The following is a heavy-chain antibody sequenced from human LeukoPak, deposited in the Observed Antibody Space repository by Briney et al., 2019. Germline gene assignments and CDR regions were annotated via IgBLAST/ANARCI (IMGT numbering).Heavy chain of an antibody. CDR1: GFTVSSNF. CDR2: IYTSGIT. J-gene: IGHJ4*02. D-gene: IGHD1-26*01. V-gene: IGHV3-66*01. CDR3: AREDAGGTYSFDY. Sequence: PGGSLRLSCAVSGFTVSSNFMSWVRQAPGKGPEWVSVIYTSGITYYADSVRGRFSISRVNSKNTLYLQMDSLTVEDTAVYYCAREDAGGTYSFDYWGQGILVTVSS.